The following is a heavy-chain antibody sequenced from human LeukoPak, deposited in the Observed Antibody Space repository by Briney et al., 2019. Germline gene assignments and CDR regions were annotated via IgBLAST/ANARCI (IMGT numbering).Heavy chain of an antibody. J-gene: IGHJ4*02. Sequence: GASVKVSCKVSGYTLTELSMHWVRQAPGKGLEWMGGFDPEDGETIYAQKFQGRVTMTTDTSTSTAHMELRSLRSDDTAVYYCARQGYSGHSQGAADYWGQGTLVTVSS. V-gene: IGHV1-24*01. CDR3: ARQGYSGHSQGAADY. CDR2: FDPEDGET. D-gene: IGHD4-23*01. CDR1: GYTLTELS.